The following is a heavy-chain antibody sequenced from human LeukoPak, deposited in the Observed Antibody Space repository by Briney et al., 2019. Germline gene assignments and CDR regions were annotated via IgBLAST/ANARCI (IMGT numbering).Heavy chain of an antibody. V-gene: IGHV3-23*01. CDR1: GFAFSTYA. D-gene: IGHD6-19*01. Sequence: PGGSLRLSCATSGFAFSTYAMSWVRQAPGKGLEWVSTISGGGESTHYADSVEGRFTISRDNSKNTLYLQMNSLRAEDTAVHYCAKDPSSGWYVNAFGIWGQGTMVTVSS. CDR3: AKDPSSGWYVNAFGI. CDR2: ISGGGEST. J-gene: IGHJ3*02.